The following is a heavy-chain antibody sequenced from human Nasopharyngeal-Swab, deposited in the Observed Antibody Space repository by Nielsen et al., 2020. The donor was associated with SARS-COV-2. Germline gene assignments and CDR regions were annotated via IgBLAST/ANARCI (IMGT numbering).Heavy chain of an antibody. CDR3: AKDLRGPYFF. V-gene: IGHV3-23*01. Sequence: GGSLRLSCVASGYSFRTYGMSWVRQAPGKGLEWVAAILGSGDISDSGGSTYYADSVKGRFTISRDNSKNTLSLQMNSLRAEDTAVYYCAKDLRGPYFFWGQGTLVTVSS. CDR1: GYSFRTYG. J-gene: IGHJ4*02. D-gene: IGHD2/OR15-2a*01. CDR2: ILGSGDISDSGGST.